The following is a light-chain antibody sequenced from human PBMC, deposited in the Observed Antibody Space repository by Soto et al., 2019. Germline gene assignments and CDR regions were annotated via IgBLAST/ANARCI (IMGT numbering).Light chain of an antibody. CDR3: SSFTSRFTFV. CDR2: EVT. J-gene: IGLJ1*01. Sequence: QSVLTQPASVSGSPGQSIAISCTVTRSYVGAYNYVSCYQQHPGKAPKLMISEVTNRPSGVSDRFSGSKSGNTASLTISGLQAEDEADYYCSSFTSRFTFVFGTGTKVTV. CDR1: RSYVGAYNY. V-gene: IGLV2-14*01.